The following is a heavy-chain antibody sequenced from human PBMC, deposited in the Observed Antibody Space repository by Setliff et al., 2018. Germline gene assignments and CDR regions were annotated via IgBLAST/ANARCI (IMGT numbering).Heavy chain of an antibody. D-gene: IGHD6-6*01. CDR1: GGSFSGYY. CDR2: IYYSGST. CDR3: ARDLYSSSSGGFYYYYYYMDV. J-gene: IGHJ6*03. V-gene: IGHV4-34*11. Sequence: SETLSLTCAVYGGSFSGYYWSWIRQPPGKGLEWIGYIYYSGSTNYNPSLKSRVTISVDTSKNQFSLKLSSVIAADTAVYYCARDLYSSSSGGFYYYYYYMDVWGKGTTVTVSS.